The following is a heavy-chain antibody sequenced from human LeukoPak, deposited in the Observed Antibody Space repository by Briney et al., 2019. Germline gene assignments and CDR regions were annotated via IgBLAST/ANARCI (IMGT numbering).Heavy chain of an antibody. Sequence: SETLSLTCTVSGGSICSYYWSWIRQPPGKGLEWIGYIYYSGSTNYNPSLKSRVTISVDTSKNQFSLKLSSVTAADTAVYYCARDLYSSSSGFDYWGQGTLVTVSS. D-gene: IGHD6-6*01. J-gene: IGHJ4*02. CDR3: ARDLYSSSSGFDY. CDR1: GGSICSYY. CDR2: IYYSGST. V-gene: IGHV4-59*01.